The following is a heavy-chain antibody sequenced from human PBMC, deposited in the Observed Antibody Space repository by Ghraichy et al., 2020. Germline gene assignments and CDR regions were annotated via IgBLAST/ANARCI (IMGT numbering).Heavy chain of an antibody. Sequence: ASVKVSCKASGYTFTSYGISWVRQAPGQGLEWMGWISAYNGNTNYAQKLQGRVTMTTDTSTSTAYMELRSLRSDDTAVYYCARVKSKRHLVPHYYYYMDVWGKGTTVTVSS. CDR2: ISAYNGNT. CDR3: ARVKSKRHLVPHYYYYMDV. CDR1: GYTFTSYG. V-gene: IGHV1-18*01. J-gene: IGHJ6*03. D-gene: IGHD6-13*01.